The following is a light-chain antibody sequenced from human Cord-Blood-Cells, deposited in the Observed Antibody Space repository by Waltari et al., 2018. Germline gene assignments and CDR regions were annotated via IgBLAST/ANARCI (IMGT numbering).Light chain of an antibody. CDR1: QSVSSN. Sequence: EIVMTQSPATRSVSPGERATPPCRASQSVSSNLAWYQQKPGQAPRLLIYGASTRATGIPARFSGSGSGTEFTLTISSLQSEDFAVYYCQQYNNWPPFTFGPGTKVDIK. V-gene: IGKV3-15*01. CDR3: QQYNNWPPFT. CDR2: GAS. J-gene: IGKJ3*01.